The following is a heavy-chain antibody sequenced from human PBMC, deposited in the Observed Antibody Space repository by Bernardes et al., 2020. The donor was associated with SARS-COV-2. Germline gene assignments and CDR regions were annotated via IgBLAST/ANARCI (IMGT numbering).Heavy chain of an antibody. V-gene: IGHV4-30-2*01. CDR1: GGSLSSDNYS. J-gene: IGHJ4*02. CDR3: ARGTLTSRATYYFDY. CDR2: IYQSGTT. Sequence: TLSLTCAVSGGSLSSDNYSWSWIRQPPGKGLEWIGYIYQSGTTYYNPSLQSRVTISLDRSKTHFSLNLNSVTAADTAMYYCARGTLTSRATYYFDYWGQGTLVTVSS.